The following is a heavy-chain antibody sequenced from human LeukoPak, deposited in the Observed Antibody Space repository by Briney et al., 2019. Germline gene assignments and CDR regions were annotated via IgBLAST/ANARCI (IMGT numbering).Heavy chain of an antibody. Sequence: GGSLRLFCAASGFTFDDYAMLWVRQAPGGGLEWVSGISWNSGSIGYADSVKGRFTISRDNAKNSLYLQMNSLRAEDTALYYCAKDMRAYGMDVWGQGTTVTVSS. CDR3: AKDMRAYGMDV. V-gene: IGHV3-9*01. CDR2: ISWNSGSI. CDR1: GFTFDDYA. J-gene: IGHJ6*02.